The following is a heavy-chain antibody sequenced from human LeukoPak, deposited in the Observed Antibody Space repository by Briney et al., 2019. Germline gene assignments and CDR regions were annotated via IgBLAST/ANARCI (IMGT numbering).Heavy chain of an antibody. CDR3: AKAYSSGWAYFDY. Sequence: GGSLGLSCAASGFSFRSNAVSWVRQAPGKGLEWVSTISGDGGTTHYADPVKGRFTISRDNSKNSLYLQMNSLRTEDTALYYCAKAYSSGWAYFDYWGQGTLVTVSS. D-gene: IGHD6-19*01. V-gene: IGHV3-43*02. CDR1: GFSFRSNA. CDR2: ISGDGGTT. J-gene: IGHJ4*02.